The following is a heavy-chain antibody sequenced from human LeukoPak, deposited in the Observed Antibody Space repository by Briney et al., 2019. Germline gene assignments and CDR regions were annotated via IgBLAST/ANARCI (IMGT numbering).Heavy chain of an antibody. J-gene: IGHJ4*02. CDR2: IYSGGST. CDR1: GLTVSSNY. CDR3: ARGQFSGSYLEY. Sequence: GGSLRLSCATSGLTVSSNYMSWVRQAPGKGLEWVSVIYSGGSTYYADSVKSRFTISRDNSKNTLYLQMNSPRAEDTAVYYCARGQFSGSYLEYWGQGTLVTVSS. D-gene: IGHD1-26*01. V-gene: IGHV3-66*01.